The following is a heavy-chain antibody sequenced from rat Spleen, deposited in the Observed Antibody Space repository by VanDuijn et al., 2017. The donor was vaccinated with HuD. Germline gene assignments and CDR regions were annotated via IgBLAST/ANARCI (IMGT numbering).Heavy chain of an antibody. D-gene: IGHD1-8*01. V-gene: IGHV5-29*01. CDR1: GFIFRDYY. CDR2: ISYDGGRN. Sequence: EVQLVESDGGLVQPGRSIKLSRADPGFIFRDYYMAWVRQAPTKGLEWVATISYDGGRNFHRASVKGRFTIFRDNAKSSLYLQMDSLRSGDTATYYCARGTTVATKVMDAWGQGASVTVSS. CDR3: ARGTTVATKVMDA. J-gene: IGHJ4*01.